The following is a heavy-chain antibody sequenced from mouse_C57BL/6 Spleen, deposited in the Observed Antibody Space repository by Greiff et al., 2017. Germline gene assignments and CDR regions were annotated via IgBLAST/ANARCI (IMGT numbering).Heavy chain of an antibody. Sequence: VKLQQPGAELVRPGTSVKLSCKASGYTFTSYWMHWVKQRPGQGLEWIGVIDPSDSYTNYNQKFKGKATLTVDTSSSTAYMQLSSLTSEDSAVXYCASGSSYGYFDVWGTGTTVTVSS. D-gene: IGHD1-1*01. J-gene: IGHJ1*03. CDR2: IDPSDSYT. V-gene: IGHV1-59*01. CDR3: ASGSSYGYFDV. CDR1: GYTFTSYW.